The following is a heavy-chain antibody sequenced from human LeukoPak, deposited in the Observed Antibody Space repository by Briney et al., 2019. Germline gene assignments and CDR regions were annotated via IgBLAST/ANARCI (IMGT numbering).Heavy chain of an antibody. J-gene: IGHJ6*03. Sequence: GESLKISCKGSGYSFTSYWIGWVRQMPGKGLEWMGIIYPGDSDTRCSPSSQGQVTISADKSISTAYLQWSSLKASDTAMYYCARVVGATTFFYYYYMDVWGKGTTVTVSS. V-gene: IGHV5-51*01. CDR2: IYPGDSDT. CDR1: GYSFTSYW. D-gene: IGHD1-26*01. CDR3: ARVVGATTFFYYYYMDV.